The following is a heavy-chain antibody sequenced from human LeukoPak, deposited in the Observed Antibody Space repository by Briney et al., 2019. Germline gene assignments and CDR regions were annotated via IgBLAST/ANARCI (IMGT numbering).Heavy chain of an antibody. V-gene: IGHV3-21*01. CDR1: GFTFSSYW. CDR3: ARDTTWSQWPMYY. Sequence: GGSLRLSCAASGFTFSSYWMSWLRQAPGKGLEWVSSISSSSSYIYYADSVKGRFTISRDNAKNSLYLQMNSLRAEDTAVYYCARDTTWSQWPMYYWGQGTLVTVSS. J-gene: IGHJ4*02. CDR2: ISSSSSYI. D-gene: IGHD6-19*01.